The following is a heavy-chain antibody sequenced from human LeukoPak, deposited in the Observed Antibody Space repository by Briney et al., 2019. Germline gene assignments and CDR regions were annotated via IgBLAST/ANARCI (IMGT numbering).Heavy chain of an antibody. CDR3: GTTVTTGRRY. CDR2: IKQDGSEK. CDR1: GFTFSSYW. Sequence: GGSLRLSCAASGFTFSSYWMSWVRQAPGKGLEWVANIKQDGSEKYYMDSVKGRFTISRDNAKNSLYLQMNSLRAVDTAVYYCGTTVTTGRRYWGQGTLVTVSS. D-gene: IGHD4-17*01. J-gene: IGHJ4*02. V-gene: IGHV3-7*01.